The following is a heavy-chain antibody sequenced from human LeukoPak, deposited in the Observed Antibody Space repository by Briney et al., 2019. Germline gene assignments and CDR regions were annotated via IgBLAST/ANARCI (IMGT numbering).Heavy chain of an antibody. CDR3: ARAPWATAVTGTPRYYFDY. V-gene: IGHV1-69*04. J-gene: IGHJ4*02. CDR1: GGTFSSYA. Sequence: SVKVSCKASGGTFSSYAISWVRQAPGQGLEWMGRIIPILSIADYAQKFQGRVTITADKSTSTAYMDLSSLRSEDTAVYYCARAPWATAVTGTPRYYFDYWGQGTLVIVSS. D-gene: IGHD6-19*01. CDR2: IIPILSIA.